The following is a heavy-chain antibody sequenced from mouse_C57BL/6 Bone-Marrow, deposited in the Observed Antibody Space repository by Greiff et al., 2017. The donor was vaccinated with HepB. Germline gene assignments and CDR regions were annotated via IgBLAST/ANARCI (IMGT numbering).Heavy chain of an antibody. D-gene: IGHD1-1*01. CDR1: GYTFTSYW. CDR2: IYPSDSET. CDR3: ARGYYYGSSYWYFDV. J-gene: IGHJ1*03. Sequence: QQSCKASGYTFTSYWMDWVKQRPGQGLEWIGNIYPSDSETHYNQKFKDKATLTVDKSSSTAYMQLSSLTSEDSAVYYCARGYYYGSSYWYFDVWGTGTTVAVSS. V-gene: IGHV1-61*01.